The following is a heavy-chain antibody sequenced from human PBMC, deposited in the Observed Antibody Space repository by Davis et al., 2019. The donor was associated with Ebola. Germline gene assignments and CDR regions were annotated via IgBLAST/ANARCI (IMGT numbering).Heavy chain of an antibody. Sequence: GESLKISCKGSGYSFTSYWIGWVRQMPGKGLEWMGIIYPGDSDTRYSPSFQGQVTISADKSISTAHLQWSSLKASDTAMYYCARLSIVGATTFDYWGQGTLVTVSS. D-gene: IGHD1-26*01. CDR2: IYPGDSDT. J-gene: IGHJ4*02. CDR3: ARLSIVGATTFDY. CDR1: GYSFTSYW. V-gene: IGHV5-51*01.